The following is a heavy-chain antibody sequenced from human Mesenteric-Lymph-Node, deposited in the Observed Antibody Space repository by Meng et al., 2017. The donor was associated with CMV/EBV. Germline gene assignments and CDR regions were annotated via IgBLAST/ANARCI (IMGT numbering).Heavy chain of an antibody. V-gene: IGHV3-21*01. CDR3: AREYCSSTSCFDY. J-gene: IGHJ4*02. CDR1: GFPFSSYS. Sequence: GESLKISCAASGFPFSSYSMNWVRQAPGKGLEWVSSISSSSSYIYYADSVKGRFTISRDNAKNSLYLQMNSLRAEDTAVYYCAREYCSSTSCFDYWGQGMLVTVSS. D-gene: IGHD2-2*01. CDR2: ISSSSSYI.